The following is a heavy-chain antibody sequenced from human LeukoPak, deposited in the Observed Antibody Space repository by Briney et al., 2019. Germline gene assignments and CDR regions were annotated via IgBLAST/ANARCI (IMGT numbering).Heavy chain of an antibody. J-gene: IGHJ6*03. CDR1: GFKFDDYG. CDR2: INWNSVST. V-gene: IGHV3-20*04. Sequence: GGSLRLSCAASGFKFDDYGMSWVRQVPGKELEWVSGINWNSVSTSYADSVKGRFTVSRDNAKNSLYLQMSSLRVEDTALYYCARGGMVRGDYYYMDVWGKGTTVTISS. CDR3: ARGGMVRGDYYYMDV. D-gene: IGHD3-10*01.